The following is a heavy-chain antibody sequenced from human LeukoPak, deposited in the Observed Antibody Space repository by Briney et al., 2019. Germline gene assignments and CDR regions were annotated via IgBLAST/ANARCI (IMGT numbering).Heavy chain of an antibody. D-gene: IGHD3-10*01. Sequence: GASVKVSCKASGYTFTSYYMHWVRQAPGQGLEWMGIINPSGGSTSYAQKFQGRVTMTRDMSTSTVYMELSSLRSEDTAVYYCARSYYGSGSYYPTDYWGQGTLVTVSS. CDR2: INPSGGST. V-gene: IGHV1-46*01. CDR3: ARSYYGSGSYYPTDY. CDR1: GYTFTSYY. J-gene: IGHJ4*02.